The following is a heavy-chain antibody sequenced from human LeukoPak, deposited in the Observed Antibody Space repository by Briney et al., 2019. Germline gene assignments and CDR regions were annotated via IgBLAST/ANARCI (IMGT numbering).Heavy chain of an antibody. V-gene: IGHV1-69*13. CDR1: GGTFSSYA. D-gene: IGHD6-13*01. Sequence: SVKVSCKASGGTFSSYAISWVRQAPGQGLEWMGGIIPIFGTANYAQKFQGRVTNTADESTSTAYMELSSLRSEDTAVYYCVKAAGTPPTPYFDYWGQGTLVTVSS. CDR2: IIPIFGTA. J-gene: IGHJ4*02. CDR3: VKAAGTPPTPYFDY.